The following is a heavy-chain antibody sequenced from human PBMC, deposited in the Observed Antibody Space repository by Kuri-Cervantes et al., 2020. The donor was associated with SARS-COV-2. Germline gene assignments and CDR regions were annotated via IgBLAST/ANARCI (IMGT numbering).Heavy chain of an antibody. CDR2: INHSGST. CDR3: ARDVRLPSAAGPPNWFDP. V-gene: IGHV4-34*01. D-gene: IGHD6-13*01. CDR1: GFTFSSYG. J-gene: IGHJ5*02. Sequence: ESLKISCAASGFTFSSYGMHWVRQAPGKGLEWIGEINHSGSTNYNPSLKSRVTISVGTSKNQFSLKLSSVTAADTAVYYCARDVRLPSAAGPPNWFDPWGQGARVTVYS.